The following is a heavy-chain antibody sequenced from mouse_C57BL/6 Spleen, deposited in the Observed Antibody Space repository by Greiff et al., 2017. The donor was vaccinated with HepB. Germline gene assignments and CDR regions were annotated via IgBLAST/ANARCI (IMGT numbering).Heavy chain of an antibody. CDR3: ARSWRRSPHYAMDY. V-gene: IGHV1-82*01. Sequence: VQLQQSGPELVKPGASVKISCKASGYAFSSSWMNWVKQRPGKGLEWIGRIYPGDGDTNYNGKFKGKATLTADKSSSTAYMQLSSLTSEDAAVYFCARSWRRSPHYAMDYWGQGTSVTVSS. CDR2: IYPGDGDT. CDR1: GYAFSSSW. J-gene: IGHJ4*01.